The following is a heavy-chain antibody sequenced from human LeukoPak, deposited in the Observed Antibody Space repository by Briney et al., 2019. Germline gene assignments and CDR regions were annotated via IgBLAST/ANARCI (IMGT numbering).Heavy chain of an antibody. J-gene: IGHJ6*03. CDR3: ARVGDGDYESYMDV. CDR1: GYTFTSYG. Sequence: ASVKVSCKASGYTFTSYGISWVRQAPGQGLEWTGWISAYNGNTNYAQKLQGRVTITTDTSTSTAYMELRSPRSDDTAVYYCARVGDGDYESYMDVWGKGTTVTVSS. D-gene: IGHD3-3*01. CDR2: ISAYNGNT. V-gene: IGHV1-18*01.